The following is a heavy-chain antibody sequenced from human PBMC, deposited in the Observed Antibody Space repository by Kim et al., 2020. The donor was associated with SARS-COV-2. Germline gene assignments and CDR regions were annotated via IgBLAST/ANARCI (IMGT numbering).Heavy chain of an antibody. CDR3: ASHYYDGSTYLLDY. CDR2: INHSGGT. J-gene: IGHJ4*02. V-gene: IGHV4-34*01. Sequence: SETLSLTCAVYGGSFTEYYWGWIRQPPGKGLEWIWEINHSGGTNYNPSLKSRVTISLDTSKNHFSLKLSSVTAADTAVYYCASHYYDGSTYLLDYWGQGTLVTVSS. CDR1: GGSFTEYY. D-gene: IGHD3-22*01.